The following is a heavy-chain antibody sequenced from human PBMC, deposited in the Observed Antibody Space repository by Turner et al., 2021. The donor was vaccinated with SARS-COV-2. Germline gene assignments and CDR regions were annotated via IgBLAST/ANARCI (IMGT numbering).Heavy chain of an antibody. D-gene: IGHD5-18*01. J-gene: IGHJ6*02. Sequence: EVQLVESGGGLVEPGGSLRLACAASGFPFSSYSMNWVRQAPGKGLEWVSYISSISSTIYYADSVKGRFTISRDNAKNSLYLQMNSLRAEDTAVYYCAREGGYSYGPYYYGMDVWGQGTTVTVSS. V-gene: IGHV3-48*01. CDR3: AREGGYSYGPYYYGMDV. CDR2: ISSISSTI. CDR1: GFPFSSYS.